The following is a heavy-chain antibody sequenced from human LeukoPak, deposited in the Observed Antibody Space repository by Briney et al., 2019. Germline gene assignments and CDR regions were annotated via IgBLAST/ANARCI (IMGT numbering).Heavy chain of an antibody. CDR2: ISTSSSYI. J-gene: IGHJ6*03. CDR1: GFTFSSYS. Sequence: MPGGSLRLSCAASGFTFSSYSMNWVRQAPGKGLEWVSSISTSSSYIYYADSVKGRFTISRDNAKNSLYLQMNSLRAEDTALYYCAKDLGYNYGFSYYYYMDVWGKGTTVTVSS. V-gene: IGHV3-21*04. CDR3: AKDLGYNYGFSYYYYMDV. D-gene: IGHD3/OR15-3a*01.